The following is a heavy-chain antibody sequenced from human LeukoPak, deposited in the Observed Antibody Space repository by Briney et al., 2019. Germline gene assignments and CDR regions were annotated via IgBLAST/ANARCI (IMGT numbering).Heavy chain of an antibody. D-gene: IGHD5-12*01. CDR3: ACHAVRYTAYDREEDAFDI. J-gene: IGHJ3*02. CDR1: GGSFTGYY. CDR2: INHSGST. Sequence: PSETLALTCALYGGSFTGYYWRWIRQPPGKGLEWIGEINHSGSTKYNPSLKSRVTISVDMSTKQFFLRLTSVTAADTAVYYCACHAVRYTAYDREEDAFDIWGQGTMVTVSS. V-gene: IGHV4-34*01.